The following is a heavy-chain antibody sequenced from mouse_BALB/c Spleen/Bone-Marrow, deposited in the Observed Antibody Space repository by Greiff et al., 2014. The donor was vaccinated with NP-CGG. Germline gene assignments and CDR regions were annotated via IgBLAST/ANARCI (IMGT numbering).Heavy chain of an antibody. CDR2: INPSSGYT. CDR3: AAGYYGNSGWFAY. J-gene: IGHJ3*01. D-gene: IGHD2-1*01. Sequence: VKVVESGAELARPGASVKMSCKASGYTFTSYTMHWVKQRPGQGLEWIGYINPSSGYTNYNQKFKDKATLTADKSSSTAYMQLSSLTSEDSAVYYCAAGYYGNSGWFAYWGQGTLVTVSA. V-gene: IGHV1-4*01. CDR1: GYTFTSYT.